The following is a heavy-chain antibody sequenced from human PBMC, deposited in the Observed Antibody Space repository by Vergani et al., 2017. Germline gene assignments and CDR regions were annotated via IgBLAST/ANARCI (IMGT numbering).Heavy chain of an antibody. Sequence: QVQLQESGPGLVKPSQTLSLTCTVSGGSISSGSYYWSWIRQPAGKGLEWIGEINHSGSTNYNPSLKSRVTISVDTSKNQFSLKLSSVTAADTAVYYCARYSQQDNWFDPWGQGTLVTVSS. D-gene: IGHD2-21*01. J-gene: IGHJ5*02. CDR2: INHSGST. CDR1: GGSISSGSYY. V-gene: IGHV4-61*02. CDR3: ARYSQQDNWFDP.